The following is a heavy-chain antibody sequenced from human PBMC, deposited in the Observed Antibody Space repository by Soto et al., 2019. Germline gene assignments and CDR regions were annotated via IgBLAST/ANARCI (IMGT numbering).Heavy chain of an antibody. CDR2: IYYSGST. CDR1: GRCISTGGYY. D-gene: IGHD3-3*01. J-gene: IGHJ4*02. V-gene: IGHV4-31*02. Sequence: SETLSLTXTLSGRCISTGGYYWTWIRQHAGKGLEWIGYIYYSGSTYYNPSLKSRVTISVDTSKNPFSLKLSSVTAADTAVYYCARFHPPPYDFRSGYSRYFDYWGQGTLVTVS. CDR3: ARFHPPPYDFRSGYSRYFDY.